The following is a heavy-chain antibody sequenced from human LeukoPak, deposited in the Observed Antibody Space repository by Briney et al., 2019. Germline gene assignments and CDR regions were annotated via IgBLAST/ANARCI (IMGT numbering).Heavy chain of an antibody. D-gene: IGHD4-17*01. CDR1: GGIFSSYT. V-gene: IGHV1-69*04. CDR2: IIPLLGVA. Sequence: SVKVSCKASGGIFSSYTISWVRQAPGQGLEWMGRIIPLLGVATYAQKFQGRVTIIADKSTSTAYMELSSLRSEDTAVYYCVRDDADRAYADGDYWGQGTLVTVSS. J-gene: IGHJ4*02. CDR3: VRDDADRAYADGDY.